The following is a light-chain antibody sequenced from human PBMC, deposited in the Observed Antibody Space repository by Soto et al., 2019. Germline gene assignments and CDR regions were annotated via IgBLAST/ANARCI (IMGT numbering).Light chain of an antibody. CDR1: QDISNY. V-gene: IGKV1-33*01. CDR3: QQYDNLIT. Sequence: DIQMTQSPSSLSASVGDRVTITCQASQDISNYLNWYQQKLGKAPKLLIYDASNLETGVPSRFSGSGSGTDFTFTISSLQPEDIATYYCQQYDNLITFGQGTRLEIK. CDR2: DAS. J-gene: IGKJ5*01.